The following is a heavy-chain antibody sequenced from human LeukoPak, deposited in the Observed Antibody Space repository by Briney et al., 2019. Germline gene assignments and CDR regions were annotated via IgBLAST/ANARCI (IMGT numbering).Heavy chain of an antibody. Sequence: SETLSLTCTVSGGSISSGGHYWSWIRQHPGKGLEWIGYIYYSGSTYYNPSLKSRVTISVDTSKNQFSLKLSSVTAADTAVYYCARAGYGDYGMAWGQGTLVTVSS. CDR1: GGSISSGGHY. D-gene: IGHD4-17*01. V-gene: IGHV4-31*03. CDR2: IYYSGST. J-gene: IGHJ4*02. CDR3: ARAGYGDYGMA.